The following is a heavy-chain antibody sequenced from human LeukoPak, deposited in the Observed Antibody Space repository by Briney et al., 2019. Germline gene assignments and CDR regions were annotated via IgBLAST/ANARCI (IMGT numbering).Heavy chain of an antibody. V-gene: IGHV3-23*01. Sequence: PGGSLRLSCAASGFTFSYYWMSWVRQAPGKGLEWVSAISGSGGSTYYADSVKGRFTISRDNSKNTLYLQMNSLRAEDTAVYYCAKDPGILHNWFDPWGQGTLVTVSS. CDR3: AKDPGILHNWFDP. CDR1: GFTFSYYW. D-gene: IGHD2-15*01. J-gene: IGHJ5*02. CDR2: ISGSGGST.